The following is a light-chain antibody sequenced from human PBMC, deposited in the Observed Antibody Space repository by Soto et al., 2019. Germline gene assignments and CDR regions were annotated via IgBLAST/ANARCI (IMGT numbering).Light chain of an antibody. CDR3: QQVKSYPRT. J-gene: IGKJ4*01. Sequence: AIQMTQSPSSLSASVGDRVTITCRASQGIRNDLGWYQQKPGNPPKLLIYEESTLHSGVPSRFSGRKVGTQFILTIDSLQPEDFATYYCQQVKSYPRTFGGGTKVDIK. V-gene: IGKV1-6*01. CDR2: EES. CDR1: QGIRND.